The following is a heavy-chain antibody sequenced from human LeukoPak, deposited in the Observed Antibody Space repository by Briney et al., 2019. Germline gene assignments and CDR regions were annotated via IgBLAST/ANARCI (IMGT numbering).Heavy chain of an antibody. J-gene: IGHJ4*02. D-gene: IGHD6-6*01. CDR1: GFTVSNDY. V-gene: IGHV3-66*01. CDR2: IYGDGTT. Sequence: GGSLRLSCAASGFTVSNDYMAWVRQAPGRGLEWVSLIYGDGTTFYTDSVKGRFTISRDNAKNSLYLQMNSLRAEDTAVYYCARPIYSSSPNGEKYWGQGTLVTVSS. CDR3: ARPIYSSSPNGEKY.